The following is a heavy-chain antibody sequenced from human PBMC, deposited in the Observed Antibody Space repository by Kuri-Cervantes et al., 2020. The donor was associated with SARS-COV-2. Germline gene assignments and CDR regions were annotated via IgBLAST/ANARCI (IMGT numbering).Heavy chain of an antibody. Sequence: GGSLRLSCAASGFTFSSYAMSWVRQAPGKGLEWVAVISYDGSNKYYADSVKGRFTISRDNSKNTLYLQMNSLRAEDTAVYYCARSYYDYIWGSYRPEALDYWGQGTLVTVSS. CDR1: GFTFSSYA. CDR3: ARSYYDYIWGSYRPEALDY. CDR2: ISYDGSNK. J-gene: IGHJ4*02. D-gene: IGHD3-16*02. V-gene: IGHV3-30-3*01.